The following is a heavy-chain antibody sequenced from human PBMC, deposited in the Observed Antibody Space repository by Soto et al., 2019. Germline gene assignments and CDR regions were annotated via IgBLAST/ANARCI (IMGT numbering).Heavy chain of an antibody. CDR2: ISSSSSYI. Sequence: PGGSLRLSCAASGFTFSSYSMNWVRQAPGKGLEWVSSISSSSSYIYYADSVKGRFTISRDNAKNSLYLQMNSLRAEDTAVYYCAKHARAGISFFDYWGQGALVTVSS. D-gene: IGHD2-2*01. J-gene: IGHJ4*02. V-gene: IGHV3-21*04. CDR1: GFTFSSYS. CDR3: AKHARAGISFFDY.